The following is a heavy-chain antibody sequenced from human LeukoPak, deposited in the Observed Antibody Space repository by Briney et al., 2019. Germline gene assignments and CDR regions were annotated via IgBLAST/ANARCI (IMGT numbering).Heavy chain of an antibody. J-gene: IGHJ4*02. V-gene: IGHV3-49*04. CDR2: IRSKAYGGTT. CDR1: GFTFGDYA. CDR3: TRDRDSKRLPYTDY. D-gene: IGHD4-11*01. Sequence: PGGSLRLSCTASGFTFGDYAMSWVRQAPGKGLEWVGFIRSKAYGGTTEYAASVKGRFTISRDDSKSIAYLQMNSLKTEDTAVYYCTRDRDSKRLPYTDYWGQGTLVTVSS.